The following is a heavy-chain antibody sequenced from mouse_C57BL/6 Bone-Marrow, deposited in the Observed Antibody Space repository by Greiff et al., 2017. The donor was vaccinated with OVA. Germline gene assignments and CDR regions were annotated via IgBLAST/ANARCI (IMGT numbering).Heavy chain of an antibody. CDR2: IYPGDGDT. V-gene: IGHV1-82*01. CDR1: GYAFSSSW. CDR3: ARDYYSNYVDY. Sequence: VKLVESGPELVKPGASVKISCKASGYAFSSSWMNWVKQRPGKGLEWIGRIYPGDGDTNYNGKFKGKATLTADKSSSTAYMQLSSLTSEDSAVYFCARDYYSNYVDYWGQGTSVTVSS. J-gene: IGHJ4*01. D-gene: IGHD2-5*01.